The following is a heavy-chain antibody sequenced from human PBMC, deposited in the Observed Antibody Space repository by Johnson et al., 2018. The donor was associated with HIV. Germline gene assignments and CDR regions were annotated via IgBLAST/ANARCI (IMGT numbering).Heavy chain of an antibody. CDR2: IKQDGSEK. D-gene: IGHD2-8*02. CDR3: AREGGNWWRPDAFDI. J-gene: IGHJ3*02. CDR1: GFTFSNYW. V-gene: IGHV3-7*01. Sequence: VQLVESGEGLVQPGGSLRLSCAASGFTFSNYWMSWVRQAPGKGLEWVANIKQDGSEKYYVDSVKGRFTISRDNAKNSLSLQMNSLRGEDTAVYYCAREGGNWWRPDAFDIWGQGTMVTVSS.